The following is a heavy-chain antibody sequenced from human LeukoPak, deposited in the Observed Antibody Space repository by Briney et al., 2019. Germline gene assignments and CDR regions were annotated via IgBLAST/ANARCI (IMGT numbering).Heavy chain of an antibody. V-gene: IGHV1-18*01. D-gene: IGHD3-10*01. CDR2: ISAYNGNT. Sequence: ASVKVSCKASGYTFTSYGISWVRQAPGQGLEWMGWISAYNGNTNCAQKLQGRVTMTTDTSTSKAYMELGSLRSDDTAVYYCARDFGSGSYTLDSWGQGTLVTVSS. J-gene: IGHJ4*02. CDR1: GYTFTSYG. CDR3: ARDFGSGSYTLDS.